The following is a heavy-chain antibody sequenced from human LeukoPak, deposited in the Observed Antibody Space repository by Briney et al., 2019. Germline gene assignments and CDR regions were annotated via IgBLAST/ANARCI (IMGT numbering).Heavy chain of an antibody. Sequence: SETLSLTCTVSGGSISSSSYYWGWIRQPPGKGLEWIGSFYYSGNTYYNPSLKSRVTISVGTSKNQFSLKLRSVTAADTAVYYCARGNYYDSTTYYRAFDIWGQGTMVTVSS. CDR2: FYYSGNT. CDR3: ARGNYYDSTTYYRAFDI. V-gene: IGHV4-39*07. J-gene: IGHJ3*02. CDR1: GGSISSSSYY. D-gene: IGHD3-22*01.